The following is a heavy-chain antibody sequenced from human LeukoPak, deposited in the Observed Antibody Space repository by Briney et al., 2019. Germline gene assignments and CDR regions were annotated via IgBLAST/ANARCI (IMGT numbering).Heavy chain of an antibody. CDR2: DSAYNGNT. D-gene: IGHD2-15*01. CDR3: VRDCSGGRGGSCYFDY. V-gene: IGHV1-18*01. CDR1: GYMFTNSG. J-gene: IGHJ4*02. Sequence: EASVKVSCKVSGYMFTNSGITWVRQAPGQGLEWMGWDSAYNGNTYHAQKFQGRVTLTTDTSTSTAYMELRSLRSDDTAVYYCVRDCSGGRGGSCYFDYWGQGTLVTVSS.